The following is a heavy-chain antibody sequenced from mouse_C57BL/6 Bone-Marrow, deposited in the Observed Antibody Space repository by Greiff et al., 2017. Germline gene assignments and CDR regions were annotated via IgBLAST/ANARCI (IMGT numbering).Heavy chain of an antibody. CDR1: GFTFSDYG. V-gene: IGHV5-17*01. Sequence: EVMLVASGGGLVKPGGSLKLSCAASGFTFSDYGLHWVRQAPEKGLEWVAYISSGSSTIYYADTVKGRFTISRDNDKNTLFLQMTSLRSEDTAMYYCAFTTVVATDAVDYWGQGTSVTVSS. D-gene: IGHD1-1*01. CDR2: ISSGSSTI. CDR3: AFTTVVATDAVDY. J-gene: IGHJ4*01.